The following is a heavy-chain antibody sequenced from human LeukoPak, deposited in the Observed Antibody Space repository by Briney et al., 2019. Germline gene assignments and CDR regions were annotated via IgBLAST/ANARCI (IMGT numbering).Heavy chain of an antibody. D-gene: IGHD4-17*01. CDR1: GATVTVYY. Sequence: SETLSLTCTISGATVTVYYWSWVQQAPGKGLEYIGYIYYSAKTDYNPSLKSRATISLDTSKNQFSLTLTSVTAADTAVYFCARIDDYGDSGYFDFWGQGTLVTVSS. CDR3: ARIDDYGDSGYFDF. CDR2: IYYSAKT. J-gene: IGHJ4*02. V-gene: IGHV4-59*02.